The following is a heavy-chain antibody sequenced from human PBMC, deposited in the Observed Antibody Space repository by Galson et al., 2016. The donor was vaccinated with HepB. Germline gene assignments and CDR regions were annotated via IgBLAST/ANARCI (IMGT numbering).Heavy chain of an antibody. CDR1: GFRFSTYG. CDR2: ISYDGISK. J-gene: IGHJ5*02. D-gene: IGHD5-12*01. V-gene: IGHV3-30*18. CDR3: AKNGEFSGYDLHWFDP. Sequence: SLRLSCAASGFRFSTYGIHWVRQAPGKGLEWVAVISYDGISKYHADSVRGRFTISRDNSKNTVYLQMNRLKPEDTAVYYCAKNGEFSGYDLHWFDPWGQGTLVTVSS.